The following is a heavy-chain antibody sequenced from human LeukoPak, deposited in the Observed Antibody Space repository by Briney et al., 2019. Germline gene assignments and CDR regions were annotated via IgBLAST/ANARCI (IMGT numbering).Heavy chain of an antibody. CDR1: GFTFSSYA. CDR2: ISGSGSSA. Sequence: GGSLRLSCAASGFTFSSYAMTWVRQAPGKGLEWDSAISGSGSSAFYADSVKGRFTISRDNAKNMLYLQMNSLRAGDTAVYFCAKGPRVPAADYYFDDWGQGTLVTVSS. V-gene: IGHV3-23*01. CDR3: AKGPRVPAADYYFDD. D-gene: IGHD2-2*01. J-gene: IGHJ4*02.